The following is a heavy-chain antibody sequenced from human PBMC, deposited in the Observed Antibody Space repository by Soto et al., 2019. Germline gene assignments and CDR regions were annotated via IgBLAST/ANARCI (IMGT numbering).Heavy chain of an antibody. Sequence: SETLSLTCAVYGGSFSGYDLSWIRQPPGKGLEWIGEINHSGSTNYNPSLKSRVTISVDTSKSQFSLKLSSVTAADTAVYYCARGRTNPYCSGGSCYSGGGFDPWGQGTLVTVSS. CDR2: INHSGST. CDR1: GGSFSGYD. V-gene: IGHV4-34*01. J-gene: IGHJ5*02. D-gene: IGHD2-15*01. CDR3: ARGRTNPYCSGGSCYSGGGFDP.